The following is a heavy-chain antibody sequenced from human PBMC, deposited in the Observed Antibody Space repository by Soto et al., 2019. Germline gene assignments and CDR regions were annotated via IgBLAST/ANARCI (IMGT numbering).Heavy chain of an antibody. CDR3: ARASYLYSSGWFPLSYGMDV. D-gene: IGHD6-19*01. Sequence: EVQLVESGGGLVQPGGSLRLSCAASGFTFSSYEMNWVRQAPGKGLEWVSYISSSGSTIYYADSVKGRFTISRDNAKNSLYLQMNSLRAEDTAVYYCARASYLYSSGWFPLSYGMDVWGQGTTVTVSS. J-gene: IGHJ6*02. CDR2: ISSSGSTI. CDR1: GFTFSSYE. V-gene: IGHV3-48*03.